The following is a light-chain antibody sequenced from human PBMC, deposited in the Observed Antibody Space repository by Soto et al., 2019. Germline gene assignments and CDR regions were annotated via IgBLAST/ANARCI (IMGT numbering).Light chain of an antibody. CDR3: QQYYNWPPWT. V-gene: IGKV3-15*01. Sequence: EIVMTQSPATLSVSPGERATLSCRAGQSVSSNLAWYQQKPGQAPRLLIYGASTRATGIPARFSGSGSGTEFTLTNSSLQSEDFAVYYCQQYYNWPPWTFGQGTKVEIK. CDR1: QSVSSN. J-gene: IGKJ1*01. CDR2: GAS.